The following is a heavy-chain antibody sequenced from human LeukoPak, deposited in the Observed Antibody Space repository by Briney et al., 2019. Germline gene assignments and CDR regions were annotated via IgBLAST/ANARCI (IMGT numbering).Heavy chain of an antibody. Sequence: PSETLSLTCTVSGGSISSSSYYWGWIRQPPGKGLEWIVSIYYGGSTYYNPSLESRVTISVDTSKNQFSLKLSSVTAADTAVYYCARLHYDYVWGSYRSHYFDYWGQGTLVTVSS. V-gene: IGHV4-39*01. CDR2: IYYGGST. D-gene: IGHD3-16*02. CDR1: GGSISSSSYY. J-gene: IGHJ4*02. CDR3: ARLHYDYVWGSYRSHYFDY.